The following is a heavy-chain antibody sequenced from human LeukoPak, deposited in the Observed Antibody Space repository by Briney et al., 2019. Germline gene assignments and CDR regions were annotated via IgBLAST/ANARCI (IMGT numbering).Heavy chain of an antibody. J-gene: IGHJ4*02. CDR2: ISGYNGNT. CDR3: ARGTYYDKGFDY. D-gene: IGHD3-22*01. V-gene: IGHV1-18*01. Sequence: GASVKVSCKASGYTFTSNGVTWVRQAPGQGLEWMGWISGYNGNTNYAQKLQGRVTMTTDTSTSTAYMELRGLRSDDTAVYYCARGTYYDKGFDYWGQGTLVTVSS. CDR1: GYTFTSNG.